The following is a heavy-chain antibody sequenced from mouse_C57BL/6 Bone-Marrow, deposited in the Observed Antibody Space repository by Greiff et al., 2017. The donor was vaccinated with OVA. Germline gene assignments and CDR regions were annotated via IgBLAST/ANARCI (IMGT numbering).Heavy chain of an antibody. J-gene: IGHJ2*01. CDR2: IYPRSGNT. Sequence: QVQLQQSGAELARPGASVKLSCKASGYTFTSYGISWVKQRTGQGLEWIGEIYPRSGNTYYNEKFKGKATLTADKSSSTAYMELRSLTSEDSAVYFSARFGITTLVAPDCFDYYGRGTTLTVSA. CDR3: ARFGITTLVAPDCFDY. V-gene: IGHV1-81*01. D-gene: IGHD1-1*01. CDR1: GYTFTSYG.